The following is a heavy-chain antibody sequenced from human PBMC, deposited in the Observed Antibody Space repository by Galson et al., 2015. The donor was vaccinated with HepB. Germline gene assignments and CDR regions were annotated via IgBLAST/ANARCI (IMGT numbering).Heavy chain of an antibody. Sequence: SLRLSCAASGFSFNDYYMSWVRQAPGKGLEWVSYISGSTTNTNYADSVKGRFTIFRDNAENSLYLQMSSLRAEDTAVYYCARLKQLGPRDLYYGMDVWGQGTTVTVSS. CDR2: ISGSTTNT. CDR3: ARLKQLGPRDLYYGMDV. V-gene: IGHV3-11*06. J-gene: IGHJ6*02. CDR1: GFSFNDYY. D-gene: IGHD6-6*01.